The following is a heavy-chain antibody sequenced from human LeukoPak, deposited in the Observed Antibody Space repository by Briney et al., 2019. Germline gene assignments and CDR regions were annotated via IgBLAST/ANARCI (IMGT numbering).Heavy chain of an antibody. CDR3: ARVKRAGGVVVSSPYYYYYGMDV. Sequence: PGGSLRLSCAASGFTFSSYAMHWVRQAPGKGLEWVAVISYDGSNKYYADSVKGRFTISRDNSKNTLYLQMNSLRAEDTAVYYCARVKRAGGVVVSSPYYYYYGMDVWGQGTTVTVSS. V-gene: IGHV3-30-3*01. CDR2: ISYDGSNK. CDR1: GFTFSSYA. D-gene: IGHD2-21*01. J-gene: IGHJ6*02.